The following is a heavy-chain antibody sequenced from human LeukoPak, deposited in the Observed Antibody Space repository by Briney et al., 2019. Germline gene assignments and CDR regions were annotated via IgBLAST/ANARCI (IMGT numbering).Heavy chain of an antibody. CDR2: INHSGRT. CDR3: ARDPVSSGWSGGDAFDI. CDR1: GRSLSGYY. D-gene: IGHD6-19*01. V-gene: IGHV4-34*01. Sequence: SETLSLTCAVYGRSLSGYYWSWIRQPPGKGLEWIREINHSGRTNYNPSLNSRVTISVDTSKNQFSLKLSSVTAADTAVYYCARDPVSSGWSGGDAFDIWGQGTMVTVSS. J-gene: IGHJ3*02.